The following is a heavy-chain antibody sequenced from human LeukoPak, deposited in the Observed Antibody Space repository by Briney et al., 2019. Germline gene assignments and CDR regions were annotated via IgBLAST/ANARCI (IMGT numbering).Heavy chain of an antibody. CDR3: ARDVGQLARYFDL. CDR2: INPSGGST. V-gene: IGHV1-46*01. Sequence: ASVKVSCKASGYTFTSYYIHWVRQAPGQGLEWMGIINPSGGSTTYAQKFQGRVTLTRDTSTSTVYMELSSLRSEDTAVYYCARDVGQLARYFDLWGRGTLVTVSS. J-gene: IGHJ2*01. CDR1: GYTFTSYY. D-gene: IGHD6-6*01.